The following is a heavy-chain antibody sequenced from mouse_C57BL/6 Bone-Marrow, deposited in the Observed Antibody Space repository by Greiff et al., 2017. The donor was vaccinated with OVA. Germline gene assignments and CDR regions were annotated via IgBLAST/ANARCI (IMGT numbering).Heavy chain of an antibody. CDR3: ARSGRYFDV. V-gene: IGHV1-19*01. Sequence: EVQLQQSGPVLVKPGASVKMSCKASGYTFTDYYMNWVKQSHGKSLEWIGVINPYNGGTSYNQKFKGKATLTVDKSSSTAYMELSSLTSEDSAVYYCARSGRYFDVWGTGTTVTVSS. CDR1: GYTFTDYY. D-gene: IGHD4-1*01. J-gene: IGHJ1*03. CDR2: INPYNGGT.